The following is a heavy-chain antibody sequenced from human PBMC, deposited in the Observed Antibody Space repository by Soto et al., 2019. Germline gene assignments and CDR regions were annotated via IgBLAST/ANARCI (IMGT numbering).Heavy chain of an antibody. CDR3: AVDCYGDYSWDWFDP. CDR1: GYTFTSYA. V-gene: IGHV1-3*01. D-gene: IGHD4-17*01. J-gene: IGHJ5*02. CDR2: INAGNGNT. Sequence: QVQLVQSGAEVKKPGASVKVSCKASGYTFTSYAMPWGRQAPGQRIEWMGWINAGNGNTKYSQKFQGTVTITRDTFESTAYMVLSSLRSEDTGVYYCAVDCYGDYSWDWFDPWGQGNLVTVSS.